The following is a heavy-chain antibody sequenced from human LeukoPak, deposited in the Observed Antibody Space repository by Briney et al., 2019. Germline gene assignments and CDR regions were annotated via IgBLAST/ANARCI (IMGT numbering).Heavy chain of an antibody. CDR2: INPSGGST. CDR3: ARDLLIGRFDP. Sequence: ASVKVSCKASGYTFTSYYMHWVQQAPGQGLEWMGIINPSGGSTSYAQKFQGRVTMTRDTSTSTVYMELSSLRSEDTAVYYCARDLLIGRFDPWGQGTLVTVSS. V-gene: IGHV1-46*01. J-gene: IGHJ5*02. CDR1: GYTFTSYY. D-gene: IGHD3-16*01.